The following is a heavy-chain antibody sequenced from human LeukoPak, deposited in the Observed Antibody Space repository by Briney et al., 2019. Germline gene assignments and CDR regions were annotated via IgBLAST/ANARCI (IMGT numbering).Heavy chain of an antibody. CDR3: ARDNYGIQLLGGWVNKDY. V-gene: IGHV1-18*01. CDR2: ISAYNGNT. J-gene: IGHJ4*02. D-gene: IGHD5-18*01. CDR1: GYTFTSYG. Sequence: ASVKVSCKASGYTFTSYGISWVRQAPGQGLEWMGWISAYNGNTNYAQKLQGRVTMTTDTSTSTAYMELRSLRSDDTAVYYCARDNYGIQLLGGWVNKDYWGQGTLVTVSS.